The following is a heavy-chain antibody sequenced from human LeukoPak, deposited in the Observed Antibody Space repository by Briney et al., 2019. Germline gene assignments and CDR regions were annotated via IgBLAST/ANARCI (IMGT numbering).Heavy chain of an antibody. D-gene: IGHD3-10*01. V-gene: IGHV3-53*01. CDR1: GFTVSSNC. CDR2: IYSGGST. J-gene: IGHJ5*02. Sequence: GGSLRLSCAASGFTVSSNCMSWVRQALGKGLEWVSVIYSGGSTYYADSVKGRFTISRDNSKNTLYLQMNSLRAEDTAVYYCARMVRGVIDHWFDPWGQGTLVTVSS. CDR3: ARMVRGVIDHWFDP.